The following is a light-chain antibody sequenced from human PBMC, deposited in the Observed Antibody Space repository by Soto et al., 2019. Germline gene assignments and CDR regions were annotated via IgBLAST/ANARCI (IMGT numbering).Light chain of an antibody. CDR3: VSYTSSTTYV. J-gene: IGLJ1*01. V-gene: IGLV2-14*03. CDR2: DVA. Sequence: LTQPASVSDSPGQSITISCTGTSSDVGGSNFVSWYQQHPGKPPKLIIYDVANRPSGVSNRFSGSKSGSTASLIISRLQTEDEADYYCVSYTSSTTYVSGTGTKATVL. CDR1: SSDVGGSNF.